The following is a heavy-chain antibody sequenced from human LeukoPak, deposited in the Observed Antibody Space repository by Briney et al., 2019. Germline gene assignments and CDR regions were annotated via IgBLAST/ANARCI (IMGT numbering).Heavy chain of an antibody. Sequence: ASVKVSCKASGGTFSSYAISWVRQAPGQGLEWMGGIIPIFGTANYAQKFQGRVTITADKSTSTAYMELSSLRSEDTAVYYCASLTADTAMVFDAFDIWGQGTMVTVSS. CDR2: IIPIFGTA. V-gene: IGHV1-69*06. CDR1: GGTFSSYA. CDR3: ASLTADTAMVFDAFDI. J-gene: IGHJ3*02. D-gene: IGHD5-18*01.